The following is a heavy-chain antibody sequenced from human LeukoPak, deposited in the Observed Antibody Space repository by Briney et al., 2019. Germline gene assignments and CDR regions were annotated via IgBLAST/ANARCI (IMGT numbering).Heavy chain of an antibody. CDR1: GFTFSSYA. CDR2: ISGSGGST. Sequence: GGSLRLSCAASGFTFSSYAMSWVRQAPGKGLEWVSAISGSGGSTYYADSVKGRFTISRDNSKNTLYLQMNSLRAEDTAVYYCAKAGVLRYFDWLSPPNFDYWGQGTLVTVSS. CDR3: AKAGVLRYFDWLSPPNFDY. J-gene: IGHJ4*02. D-gene: IGHD3-9*01. V-gene: IGHV3-23*01.